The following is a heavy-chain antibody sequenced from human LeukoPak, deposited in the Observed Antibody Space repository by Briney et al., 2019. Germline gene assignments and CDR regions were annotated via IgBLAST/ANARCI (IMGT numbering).Heavy chain of an antibody. V-gene: IGHV3-49*04. Sequence: GRSLSLSCTASGFTFGDYAMSWVRQAPGKGLDWIGFIRSKTSGGTTEYAASVKGRFTILRDDSKSIAYLQINSLKTEDTAVYYCTRGDGSGSYWGQGTLVTVSS. CDR2: IRSKTSGGTT. J-gene: IGHJ4*02. CDR3: TRGDGSGSY. CDR1: GFTFGDYA. D-gene: IGHD1-26*01.